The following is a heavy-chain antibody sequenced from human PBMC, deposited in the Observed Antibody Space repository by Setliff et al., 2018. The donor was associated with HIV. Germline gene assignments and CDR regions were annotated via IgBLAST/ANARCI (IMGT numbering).Heavy chain of an antibody. CDR2: VYYTRGT. V-gene: IGHV4-39*02. D-gene: IGHD2-2*01. J-gene: IGHJ6*03. Sequence: SETLSLTCSVSGASISGSNYFWAWIRQPPGKGLEYIATVYYTRGTYYNPSLKSRVTLSLDTSQNHFSLRLNSVTAADTAVYYCAAGSCSGTSRWPYYYYYMDVWGKGSAVTVSS. CDR1: GASISGSNYF. CDR3: AAGSCSGTSRWPYYYYYMDV.